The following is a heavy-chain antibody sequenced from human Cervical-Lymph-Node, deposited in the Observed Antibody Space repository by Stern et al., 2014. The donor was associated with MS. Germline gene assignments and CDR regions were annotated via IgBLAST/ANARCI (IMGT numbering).Heavy chain of an antibody. Sequence: VQLVQSGAEVKKPGSSVNVSCKASGGTFDSSYAITWMRQAPGQGLEWMGRIIPILGLPNYAQKFQGRVTITADTSTSTAYMELSSLRSEDTAVYYCARGVVSNRAAATLHNLFDPWGRGTLVTVSS. V-gene: IGHV1-69*09. CDR2: IIPILGLP. CDR3: ARGVVSNRAAATLHNLFDP. D-gene: IGHD2-15*01. CDR1: GGTFDSSYA. J-gene: IGHJ5*02.